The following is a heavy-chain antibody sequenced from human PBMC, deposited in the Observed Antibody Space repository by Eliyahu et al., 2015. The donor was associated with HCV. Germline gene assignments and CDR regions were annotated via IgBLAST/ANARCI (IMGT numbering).Heavy chain of an antibody. J-gene: IGHJ4*02. Sequence: QITLKESGPTLVKPTQTLTLTCTFSGFSLSTSGVGVGWIRQPPGKALEWLALIYWDDDKRYSPSLKSRLTITKDTSKNQVVLTTTNMDPVDTATYYCAHSRASLIWFGEWDPDFDYWGQGTLVTVSS. CDR3: AHSRASLIWFGEWDPDFDY. V-gene: IGHV2-5*02. CDR2: IYWDDDK. CDR1: GFSLSTSGVG. D-gene: IGHD3-10*01.